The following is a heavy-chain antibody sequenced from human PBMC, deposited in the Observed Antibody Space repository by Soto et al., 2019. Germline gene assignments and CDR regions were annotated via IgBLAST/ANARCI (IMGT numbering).Heavy chain of an antibody. Sequence: QVQLVQSGAEVKKPGSSVKVYCKASGGTFSSYAISWVRQAPGQGLEWMGGIIPIFGTANYAQKFQGRVTITADESTSTAYMELSSLRSEDTAVYYCARQRDRFGVVIQGGHFDYWGQGTLVTVSS. CDR3: ARQRDRFGVVIQGGHFDY. CDR1: GGTFSSYA. D-gene: IGHD3-3*01. CDR2: IIPIFGTA. V-gene: IGHV1-69*01. J-gene: IGHJ4*02.